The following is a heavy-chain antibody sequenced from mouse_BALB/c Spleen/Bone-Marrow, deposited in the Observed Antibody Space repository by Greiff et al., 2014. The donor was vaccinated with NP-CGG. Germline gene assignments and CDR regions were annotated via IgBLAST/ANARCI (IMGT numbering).Heavy chain of an antibody. D-gene: IGHD1-1*01. CDR2: IDPYNGGT. CDR1: GYAFTSYN. J-gene: IGHJ2*01. V-gene: IGHV1S135*01. CDR3: AREDYGSSPDY. Sequence: LMESGASVKVSCKASGYAFTSYNMYWVKQSHGKSLEWIGYIDPYNGGTSYNQKFKGKATLTVDKSSSTAYMHLNSLTSEDSAVYYCAREDYGSSPDYWGQGTTLTVSS.